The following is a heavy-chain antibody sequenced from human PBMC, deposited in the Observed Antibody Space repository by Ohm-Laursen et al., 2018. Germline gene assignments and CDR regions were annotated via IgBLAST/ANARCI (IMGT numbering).Heavy chain of an antibody. V-gene: IGHV3-7*02. CDR3: ARSRGMDV. CDR2: IKQDGSDK. CDR1: GFTFSSYW. Sequence: SLRLSCSASGFTFSSYWISWVRQAPGKGLERVADIKQDGSDKNYVDFAKGRFTISRENAKNSLYLQMNSLRAEDTAVYYCARSRGMDVWGQGTTVTVSS. J-gene: IGHJ6*02.